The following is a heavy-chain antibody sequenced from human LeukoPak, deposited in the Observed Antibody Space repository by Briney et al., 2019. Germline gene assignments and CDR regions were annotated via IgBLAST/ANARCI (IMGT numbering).Heavy chain of an antibody. CDR1: GYTFTGYY. D-gene: IGHD6-13*01. CDR2: INPNSGGT. V-gene: IGHV1-2*02. J-gene: IGHJ4*02. CDR3: AKVAAGNSLHFDY. Sequence: ASVKVSCKASGYTFTGYYMHWVRQAPGQGLEWMGWINPNSGGTNYAQKFQGRVTMTRDTSISTAYMELSRLRSDDTAVYYCAKVAAGNSLHFDYWGQGTLVTVSS.